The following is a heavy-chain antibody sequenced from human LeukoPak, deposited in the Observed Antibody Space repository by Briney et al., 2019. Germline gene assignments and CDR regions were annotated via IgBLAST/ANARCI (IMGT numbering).Heavy chain of an antibody. CDR3: ARGRRGIVVVPAAIGYFDY. CDR1: GGSFSGYY. V-gene: IGHV4-34*01. D-gene: IGHD2-2*01. CDR2: INHSGST. Sequence: SETLSLTCAVYGGSFSGYYWSWIRQPPGKGLEWIGEINHSGSTNYNPSLKSRVTISVDTSKNQFSLKLSSVTAADTAVYYCARGRRGIVVVPAAIGYFDYWGQGTLVTVS. J-gene: IGHJ4*02.